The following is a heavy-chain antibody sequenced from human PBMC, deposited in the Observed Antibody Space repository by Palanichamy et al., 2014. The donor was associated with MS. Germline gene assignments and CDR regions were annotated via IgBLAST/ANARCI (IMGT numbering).Heavy chain of an antibody. V-gene: IGHV3-30*04. CDR1: GFTFSSYA. CDR2: ISYDGSNK. CDR3: ARDRLWLNYFDY. D-gene: IGHD4/OR15-4a*01. Sequence: QVQLVESWGRAWVQPGRSLRLSCAASGFTFSSYAMHWVRQAPGKGLEWVAVISYDGSNKYYADSVKGRFTISRDNSKNTLYLQMNSLRAEDTAVYYCARDRLWLNYFDYWGQGTLVTVSS. J-gene: IGHJ4*02.